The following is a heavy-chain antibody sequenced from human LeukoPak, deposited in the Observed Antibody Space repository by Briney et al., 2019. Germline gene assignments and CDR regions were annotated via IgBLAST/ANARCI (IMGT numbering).Heavy chain of an antibody. V-gene: IGHV3-33*03. CDR3: AKASPYCSGGSCYFVY. J-gene: IGHJ4*02. CDR1: GFTFSSYG. Sequence: PGGSLRLSCAASGFTFSSYGMHWVRQAPGKGLEWVAVIWYDGSNKYYADSVKGRFTISRDNSKNTLYLQMNSLRAEDTAVYYCAKASPYCSGGSCYFVYWGQGTLVTVSS. CDR2: IWYDGSNK. D-gene: IGHD2-15*01.